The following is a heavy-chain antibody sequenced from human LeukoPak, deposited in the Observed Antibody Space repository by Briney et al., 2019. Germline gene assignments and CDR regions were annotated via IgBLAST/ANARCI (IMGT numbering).Heavy chain of an antibody. CDR3: ARDSGSSSWYLDAFDI. Sequence: ASVKVSCKASGYTFSSSGITWVRQAPGQGLEWMGWINPNSGGTNYAHKFQGRVIMTRDTSISTAYMELSRLRSDDTAVYYCARDSGSSSWYLDAFDIWGQGTMVTVSS. D-gene: IGHD6-13*01. V-gene: IGHV1-2*02. CDR2: INPNSGGT. CDR1: GYTFSSSG. J-gene: IGHJ3*02.